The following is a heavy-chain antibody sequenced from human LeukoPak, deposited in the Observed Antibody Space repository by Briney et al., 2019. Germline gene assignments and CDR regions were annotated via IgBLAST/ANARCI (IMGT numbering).Heavy chain of an antibody. CDR1: GGSFSGCY. V-gene: IGHV3-53*01. D-gene: IGHD5-12*01. CDR3: ARGGYSGYRKLDY. CDR2: IYSGGST. Sequence: PSETLSLTCAVYGGSFSGCYWSWVRQAPGKGLEWVSVIYSGGSTYYADSVKGRFTISRDNSKNTLYLQMNSLRAEDTAVYYCARGGYSGYRKLDYWGQGTLVTVSS. J-gene: IGHJ4*02.